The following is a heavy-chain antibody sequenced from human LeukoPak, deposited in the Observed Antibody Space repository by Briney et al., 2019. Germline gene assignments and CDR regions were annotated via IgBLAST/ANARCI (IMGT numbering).Heavy chain of an antibody. Sequence: GGSLRLSCAASGFTFSDYFMSWIRQGPGKGREWVSHIDSSGTIYYADSVKGRATISRDTAKNSLYLQMNSLRAEDTAVYYCARPAYCGGNCYYFPDYWGQGTLVTVSS. CDR2: IDSSGTI. D-gene: IGHD2-21*02. V-gene: IGHV3-11*04. CDR1: GFTFSDYF. CDR3: ARPAYCGGNCYYFPDY. J-gene: IGHJ4*02.